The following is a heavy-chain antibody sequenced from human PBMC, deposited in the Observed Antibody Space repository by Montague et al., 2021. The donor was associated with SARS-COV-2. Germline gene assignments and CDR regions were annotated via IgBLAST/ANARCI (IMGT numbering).Heavy chain of an antibody. CDR2: IYYSGST. CDR3: ASNGGVSSITIYYYGMDV. CDR1: GGSISSYY. D-gene: IGHD2-2*01. Sequence: SETLSLTCTVSGGSISSYYWSWIRQPPGKGLGWIGYIYYSGSTNYNPSLKSRVTISVDTSKNQFSLKLSSVTAADTAVYYCASNGGVSSITIYYYGMDVWGQGTTVTVSS. V-gene: IGHV4-59*01. J-gene: IGHJ6*02.